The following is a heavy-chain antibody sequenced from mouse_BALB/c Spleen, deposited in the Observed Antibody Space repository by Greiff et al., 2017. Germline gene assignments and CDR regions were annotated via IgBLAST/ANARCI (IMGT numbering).Heavy chain of an antibody. Sequence: EVMLVESGGGLVQPGGSMKLSCVASGFTFSSYWMSWVRQSPEKGLEWVAEIRLKSDNYATHYAESVKGKFTISRDDPKSRLYLQMNSLRAEDTGIYYCTFTTATGFFAYWGQGTLVTVSA. V-gene: IGHV6-6*02. CDR1: GFTFSSYW. CDR3: TFTTATGFFAY. J-gene: IGHJ3*01. CDR2: IRLKSDNYAT. D-gene: IGHD1-2*01.